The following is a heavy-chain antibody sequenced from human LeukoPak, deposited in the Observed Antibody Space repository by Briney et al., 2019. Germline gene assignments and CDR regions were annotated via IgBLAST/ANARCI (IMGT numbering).Heavy chain of an antibody. CDR2: IDRSSSHI. Sequence: PGGSLRLSCAASGFIFSDYSMNWVRQAPGKGLEWVSSIDRSSSHIYYADSVKGRFAISRDNAKNSLYLQMNSLRAEDTAVYYCAREFFYGSGSYSYWGQGTLVTVSS. D-gene: IGHD3-10*01. V-gene: IGHV3-21*01. J-gene: IGHJ4*02. CDR1: GFIFSDYS. CDR3: AREFFYGSGSYSY.